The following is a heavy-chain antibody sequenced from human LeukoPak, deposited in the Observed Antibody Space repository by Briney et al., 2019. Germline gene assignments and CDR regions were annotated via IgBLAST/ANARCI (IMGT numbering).Heavy chain of an antibody. V-gene: IGHV1-69*05. CDR3: ARNPYYYDSSGYFHFDY. Sequence: GSSVKVSCKASGGTFSSYAISWVRQAPGQGLEWMGRIIPIFGTANYAQKFQGRLTITTDESTSTAYMELSSLRSEDTAVYYCARNPYYYDSSGYFHFDYWGQGTLVTVSS. CDR1: GGTFSSYA. J-gene: IGHJ4*02. CDR2: IIPIFGTA. D-gene: IGHD3-22*01.